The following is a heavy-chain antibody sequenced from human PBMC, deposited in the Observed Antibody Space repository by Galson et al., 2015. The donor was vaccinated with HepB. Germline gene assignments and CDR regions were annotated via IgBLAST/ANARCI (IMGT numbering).Heavy chain of an antibody. CDR2: IVVGSGNT. Sequence: SVKVSCKASGFTFTSSAVQWVRQARGQRLEWIGWIVVGSGNTNYAQKFQERVTITRDMSTSTAYMELSSLRSEDTAVYYCAADGELPVWYFDLWGRGTLVTVSS. CDR3: AADGELPVWYFDL. J-gene: IGHJ2*01. CDR1: GFTFTSSA. D-gene: IGHD1-7*01. V-gene: IGHV1-58*01.